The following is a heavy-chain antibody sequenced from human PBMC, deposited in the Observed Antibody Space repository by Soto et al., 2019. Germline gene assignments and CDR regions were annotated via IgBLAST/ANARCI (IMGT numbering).Heavy chain of an antibody. V-gene: IGHV5-10-1*01. CDR3: ERPVCGSTTCYYGMDV. CDR1: GFTFTSYW. D-gene: IGHD2-15*01. J-gene: IGHJ6*02. CDR2: IDPSDSYT. Sequence: LGESLKISCKGSGFTFTSYWISWVRQMPGKGLEWMGRIDPSDSYTNYSPSFQGHVTISADKSISTAYLQWNSLKASDTAMYYCERPVCGSTTCYYGMDVWGQGTTGTVA.